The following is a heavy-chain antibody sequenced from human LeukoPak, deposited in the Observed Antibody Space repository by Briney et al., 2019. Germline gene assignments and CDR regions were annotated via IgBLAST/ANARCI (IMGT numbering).Heavy chain of an antibody. CDR3: ARDYYTSGSHDY. Sequence: GGSLRLSCAASGFTFSSYWMTWVRQAPGEGLEWVANIKPDGSETYFADSVKGRFTISRDNAKNSLYLQMNSLRPEDTAVYYCARDYYTSGSHDYWGQGTLVTVSS. J-gene: IGHJ4*02. V-gene: IGHV3-7*04. CDR2: IKPDGSET. CDR1: GFTFSSYW. D-gene: IGHD3-10*01.